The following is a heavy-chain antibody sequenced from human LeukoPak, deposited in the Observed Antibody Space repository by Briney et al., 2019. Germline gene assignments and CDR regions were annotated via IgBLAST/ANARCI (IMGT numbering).Heavy chain of an antibody. V-gene: IGHV1-2*06. Sequence: ASVKVSCKASGYTFTGYYMHWVRQAPGQGLEWMGRISPNSGGTNYAQKFQGRVTMTRDTSISTAYMELSRLRSDDTAVYYCARGRHIVVVTADDYWGQGTLVTVSS. CDR2: ISPNSGGT. J-gene: IGHJ4*02. CDR1: GYTFTGYY. CDR3: ARGRHIVVVTADDY. D-gene: IGHD2-21*02.